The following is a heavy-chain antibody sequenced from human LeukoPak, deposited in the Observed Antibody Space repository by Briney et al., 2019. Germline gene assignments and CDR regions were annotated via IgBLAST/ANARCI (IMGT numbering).Heavy chain of an antibody. V-gene: IGHV3-7*05. D-gene: IGHD4-17*01. Sequence: PGGSLRLSCAASGLTFSNYWMNWVRQAPGKGLEWVANIKEDGSEKFYVDSVKGRFIISRDNAKNSLYLQMSSLRAEDTAVYYCAKSPADYGDDLFDCWGQGTLVTVSS. J-gene: IGHJ4*02. CDR1: GLTFSNYW. CDR2: IKEDGSEK. CDR3: AKSPADYGDDLFDC.